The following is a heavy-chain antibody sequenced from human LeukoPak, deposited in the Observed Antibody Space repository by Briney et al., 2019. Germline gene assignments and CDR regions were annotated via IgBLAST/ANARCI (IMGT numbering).Heavy chain of an antibody. D-gene: IGHD3-10*01. V-gene: IGHV3-30*02. Sequence: PGGSLRLSCAASGFSFSSYGMHWVRQAPGKGLEWVAFIRYDGSNKYYADSVKGRFTISRDNSKNTLYLQMNSLRAEDTAIYYCVKRDGGYYNYYMDVWGKGTTVTVSS. J-gene: IGHJ6*03. CDR1: GFSFSSYG. CDR3: VKRDGGYYNYYMDV. CDR2: IRYDGSNK.